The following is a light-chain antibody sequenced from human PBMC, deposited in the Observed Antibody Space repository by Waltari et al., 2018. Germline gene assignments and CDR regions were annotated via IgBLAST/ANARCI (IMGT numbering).Light chain of an antibody. V-gene: IGKV1-16*01. CDR2: YAS. CDR3: QHYNSAPFT. Sequence: DIQMTQSPSSLSASVGDTVTITCRASQGISSYLAWYQQKPGKAPKPLIYYASNLESGVPSRFSGSGSGTEFTLTISSLQPEDFATYYCQHYNSAPFTFGPGTKLDIK. J-gene: IGKJ3*01. CDR1: QGISSY.